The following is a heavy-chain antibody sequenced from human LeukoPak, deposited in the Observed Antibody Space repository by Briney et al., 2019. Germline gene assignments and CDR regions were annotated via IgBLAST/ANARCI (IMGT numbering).Heavy chain of an antibody. CDR1: GFTFSSYV. CDR2: ISGSGGST. CDR3: AEMVRGVIINY. D-gene: IGHD3-10*01. V-gene: IGHV3-23*01. Sequence: GGSLRLSCAASGFTFSSYVMNWVRLAPGKGLEWVSAISGSGGSTYYADSVKGRFTISRDNSKNTLYLQMNSLRAEDTAVYYCAEMVRGVIINYWGQGTLVTVSS. J-gene: IGHJ4*02.